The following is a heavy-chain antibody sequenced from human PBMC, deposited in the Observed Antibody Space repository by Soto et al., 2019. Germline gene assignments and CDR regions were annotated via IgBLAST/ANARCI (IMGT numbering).Heavy chain of an antibody. CDR1: GFTFSSYA. CDR2: ISGSGGIT. D-gene: IGHD2-15*01. CDR3: AKDLVWSRGGGFDP. Sequence: GGSLRLSCAASGFTFSSYAMSWVRQAPGNGLEWVSAISGSGGITYYADSVKGRFTISRDNSKNTLYLQMNSLRAEDTAVYYCAKDLVWSRGGGFDPWGQGTLVTVSS. J-gene: IGHJ5*02. V-gene: IGHV3-23*01.